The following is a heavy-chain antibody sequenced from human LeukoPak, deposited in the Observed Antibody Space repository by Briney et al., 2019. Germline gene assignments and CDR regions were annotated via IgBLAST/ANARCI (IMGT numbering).Heavy chain of an antibody. CDR1: GGSISSYY. V-gene: IGHV4-59*01. CDR2: IYYSGST. D-gene: IGHD6-13*01. J-gene: IGHJ4*02. Sequence: SETLSLTCTVSGGSISSYYWSWIRQPPGKGLEWIRYIYYSGSTNYNPSLKSRVTISVDTSKNQFSLKLSSVTAADTAVYYCARLIAAAGFFDYWGQGTLVTVSS. CDR3: ARLIAAAGFFDY.